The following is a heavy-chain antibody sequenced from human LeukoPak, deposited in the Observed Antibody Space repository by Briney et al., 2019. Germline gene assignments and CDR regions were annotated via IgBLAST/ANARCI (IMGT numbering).Heavy chain of an antibody. V-gene: IGHV4-59*01. D-gene: IGHD3-10*01. Sequence: PSETLSLTCTVSGGSISNKYWSWIRQPPGKGLEWIGYIYYSGSTNYNPSLKSRVTISVDTSKNQFSLKLSSVTAADTAVYYCARDRITMVRGVISGAFDIWGQGTMVTVSS. CDR2: IYYSGST. CDR3: ARDRITMVRGVISGAFDI. CDR1: GGSISNKY. J-gene: IGHJ3*02.